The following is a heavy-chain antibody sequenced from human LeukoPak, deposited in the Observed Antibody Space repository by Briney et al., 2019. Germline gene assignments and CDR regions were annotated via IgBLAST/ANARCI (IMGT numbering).Heavy chain of an antibody. CDR1: GFTFSYYA. Sequence: QPGRSLRLSCVASGFTSGFTFSYYAMHWVRQAPGKGLEWVAFISNDGGNRYFANSVKGRFTISRDNSKNTVCLQMNSLGAEDTAVYYCADSDGYYYDVWGQGTLVTVS. CDR2: ISNDGGNR. J-gene: IGHJ4*02. V-gene: IGHV3-30-3*01. CDR3: ADSDGYYYDV. D-gene: IGHD2-15*01.